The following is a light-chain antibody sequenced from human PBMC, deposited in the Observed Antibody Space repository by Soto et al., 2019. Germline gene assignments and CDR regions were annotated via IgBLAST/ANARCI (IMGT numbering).Light chain of an antibody. V-gene: IGKV3-20*01. CDR3: QQYGSSPPLT. Sequence: EVVLTQSPGTLSLSPGERATLSCRASQSVSNSYLAWYQQKPGQAPRLVIYDASNRATGIPARFSGSGSGTDFTLTISRLEPEDFAVYYCQQYGSSPPLTFGGGTKVDIK. J-gene: IGKJ4*01. CDR1: QSVSNSY. CDR2: DAS.